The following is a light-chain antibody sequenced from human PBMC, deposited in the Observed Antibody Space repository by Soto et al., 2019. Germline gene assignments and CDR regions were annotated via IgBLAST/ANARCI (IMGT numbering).Light chain of an antibody. J-gene: IGKJ5*01. Sequence: EIILTQSPGTLSLSPGEGATLSFRGANQVISSNIAWYQQRPGHPPTLLIYGASTRATGIPDRFSGSGSGTQFTRTISRLEPGDFAVYYCQHFGGTTFTFGQGTRLEIK. V-gene: IGKV3-20*01. CDR1: NQVISSN. CDR2: GAS. CDR3: QHFGGTTFT.